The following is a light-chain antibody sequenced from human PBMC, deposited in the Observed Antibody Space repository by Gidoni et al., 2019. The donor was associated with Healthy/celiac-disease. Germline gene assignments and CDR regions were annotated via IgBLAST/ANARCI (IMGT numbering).Light chain of an antibody. CDR2: KAS. CDR1: QSISSW. J-gene: IGKJ1*01. CDR3: QQYNSYSWT. Sequence: DIQMTQSPSTLSASVGDRVTITCRASQSISSWLAWYQQKPGKAPKLLIYKASSFESGVPSRFSASGSGTEFTLTISSLQPDDFATYYCQQYNSYSWTFGQGTKVEIK. V-gene: IGKV1-5*03.